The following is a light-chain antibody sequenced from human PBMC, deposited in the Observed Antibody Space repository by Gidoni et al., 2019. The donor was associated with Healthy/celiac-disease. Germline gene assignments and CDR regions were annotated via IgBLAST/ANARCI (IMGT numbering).Light chain of an antibody. CDR3: QQYNSWPLA. V-gene: IGKV3-15*01. Sequence: LAVTQSPATLSVSPGERATLSCRASQSVSSNLAWYQQKPGQAPRLLIYVASTRATGIPARFSGSGSGTEFTLTISSLQSEDFAVYYCQQYNSWPLAFGQGTKVEIK. J-gene: IGKJ1*01. CDR1: QSVSSN. CDR2: VAS.